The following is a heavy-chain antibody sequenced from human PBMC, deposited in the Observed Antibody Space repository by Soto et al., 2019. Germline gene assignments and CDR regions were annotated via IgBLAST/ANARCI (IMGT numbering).Heavy chain of an antibody. CDR3: ARGTDGDYPLYNCFDP. Sequence: QVQLQESGPGLVKPSGTLALTCAVSGGSISSSNWWSWVRQPPGKGLEWIGESYHSGSTNYNPSLKSRVTISVDKAKNQFSRKRSSVTAADTAVYYCARGTDGDYPLYNCFDPWGQGTLVTVSS. V-gene: IGHV4-4*02. D-gene: IGHD4-17*01. J-gene: IGHJ5*02. CDR2: SYHSGST. CDR1: GGSISSSNW.